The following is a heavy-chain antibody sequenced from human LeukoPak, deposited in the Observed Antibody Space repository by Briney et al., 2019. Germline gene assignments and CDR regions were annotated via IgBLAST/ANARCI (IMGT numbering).Heavy chain of an antibody. V-gene: IGHV3-21*01. CDR3: AKRGVEMATIYYMDV. Sequence: GGSLRLSCAASGFTFSSYWMHWVRQAPGKGLEWVSSISSSSSYIYYADSVKDRFTISRDNSKNTLYLQMNSLRDEDTAVYYCAKRGVEMATIYYMDVWGKGTAVT. D-gene: IGHD5-24*01. J-gene: IGHJ6*03. CDR2: ISSSSSYI. CDR1: GFTFSSYW.